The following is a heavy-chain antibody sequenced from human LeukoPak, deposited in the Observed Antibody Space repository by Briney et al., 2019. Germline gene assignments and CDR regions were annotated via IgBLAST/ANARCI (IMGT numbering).Heavy chain of an antibody. CDR1: GFTFSTYS. CDR2: IYPNGGST. D-gene: IGHD6-19*01. Sequence: GESPRLSCAASGFTFSTYSMTWVRQGPGKGLEWVSSIYPNGGSTFYADSVKGRFTISRDNSKNTLYLQMSSLRTEDTAIYYCTKDVVPDSGWDLDYWGQGTLVTVSS. V-gene: IGHV3-23*01. CDR3: TKDVVPDSGWDLDY. J-gene: IGHJ4*02.